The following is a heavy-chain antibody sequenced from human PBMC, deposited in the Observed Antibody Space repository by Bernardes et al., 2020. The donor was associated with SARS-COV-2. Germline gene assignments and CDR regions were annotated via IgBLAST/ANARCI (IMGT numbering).Heavy chain of an antibody. CDR1: GGSISDYY. Sequence: SESLSLTCTVSGGSISDYYGTWIRQPPGKGPEWIAYLSHTGSTTYNPSLKSRLTISVDTSKNQFSLRLTSVTAADTAIYYCATSTMVRGAYYYGMDVWGQGTTVTVSS. CDR3: ATSTMVRGAYYYGMDV. D-gene: IGHD3-10*01. J-gene: IGHJ6*02. V-gene: IGHV4-59*01. CDR2: LSHTGST.